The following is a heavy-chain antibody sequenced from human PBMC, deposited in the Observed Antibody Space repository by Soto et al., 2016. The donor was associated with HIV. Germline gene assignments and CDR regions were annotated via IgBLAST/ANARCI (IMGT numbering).Heavy chain of an antibody. V-gene: IGHV3-15*01. CDR3: TTHLYPT. J-gene: IGHJ5*02. CDR1: GFTFSDAW. Sequence: EVQLVESGGGLVKPGGSLRLSRAVSGFTFSDAWMSWVRQAPGKGLGWVGLIKSKPDGGTTNYAAPVKGRFIISRDDSKNMLYLQMNSLKTEDTAVYYCTTHLYPTWGQGTLVTVSS. D-gene: IGHD3-16*01. CDR2: IKSKPDGGTT.